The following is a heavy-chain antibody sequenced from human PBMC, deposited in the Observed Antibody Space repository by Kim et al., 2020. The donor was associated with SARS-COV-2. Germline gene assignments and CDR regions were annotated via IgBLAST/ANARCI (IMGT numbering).Heavy chain of an antibody. Sequence: NYEQKFQGRVTITADESTSTAYMELSSLRSEDTAVYYCARDSRSTLGFISWGQGTLVTVSS. CDR3: ARDSRSTLGFIS. J-gene: IGHJ5*02. D-gene: IGHD2-15*01. V-gene: IGHV1-69*01.